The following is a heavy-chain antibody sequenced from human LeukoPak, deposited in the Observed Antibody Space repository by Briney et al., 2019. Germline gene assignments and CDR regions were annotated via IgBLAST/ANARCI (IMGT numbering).Heavy chain of an antibody. V-gene: IGHV4-61*02. CDR3: ARATVTTASLDY. CDR2: IYTSGST. Sequence: SQTLSLTCTVSGGSISSGSYYWSWIRQPAGKGLEWIGRIYTSGSTNYNPSLKSRVTISVDTSKNQFSLKLSSVTAADTAVYYCARATVTTASLDYWGQGTLVTVSS. CDR1: GGSISSGSYY. D-gene: IGHD4-17*01. J-gene: IGHJ4*02.